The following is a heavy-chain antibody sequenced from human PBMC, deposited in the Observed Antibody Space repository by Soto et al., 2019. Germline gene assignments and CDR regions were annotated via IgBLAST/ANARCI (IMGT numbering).Heavy chain of an antibody. V-gene: IGHV6-1*01. CDR1: GDSVSSSSAA. D-gene: IGHD3-10*01. Sequence: SQTLSLTCAISGDSVSSSSAAWNWIRQSPSRGLEWLGRTYYRSKWYNDYAISVRSRITVNADTSKNQFSLHLNSVTPEDTAVYYCAREQRVSYYGSGSLNFDYWGQGTLVTVSS. J-gene: IGHJ4*02. CDR2: TYYRSKWYN. CDR3: AREQRVSYYGSGSLNFDY.